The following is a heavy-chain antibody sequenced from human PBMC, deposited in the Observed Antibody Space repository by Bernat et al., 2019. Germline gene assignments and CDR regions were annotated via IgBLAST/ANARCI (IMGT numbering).Heavy chain of an antibody. V-gene: IGHV4-34*01. Sequence: QVQLQQWGAGLLKPSETLSLTCAVYGGSFSGYYWTWIRQPPGKGLEWIGEIYHSGSTNYNPSLKSRVTISVDKSKNQFSLKLSSVTAADTAVYYSARDRSGSQRYFDYWGQGTLVTVSS. J-gene: IGHJ4*02. CDR1: GGSFSGYY. D-gene: IGHD1-26*01. CDR3: ARDRSGSQRYFDY. CDR2: IYHSGST.